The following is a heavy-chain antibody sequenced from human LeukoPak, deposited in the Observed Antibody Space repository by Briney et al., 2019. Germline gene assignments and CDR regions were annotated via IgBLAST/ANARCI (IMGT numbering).Heavy chain of an antibody. CDR1: GYTFTSYD. CDR3: ARETSGYSSGWYGNVYYYGMDV. V-gene: IGHV1-2*02. Sequence: ASVKVSCKASGYTFTSYDINWVRQATGQGLEWMGWINPNSGGTNYAQKFQGRVTMTRDTSISTAYMELSRLRSDDTAVYYCARETSGYSSGWYGNVYYYGMDVWGQGTTVTVSS. J-gene: IGHJ6*02. D-gene: IGHD6-19*01. CDR2: INPNSGGT.